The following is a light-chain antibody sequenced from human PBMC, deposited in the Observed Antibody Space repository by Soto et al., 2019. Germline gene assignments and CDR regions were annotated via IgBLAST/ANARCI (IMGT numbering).Light chain of an antibody. CDR1: QSISDT. CDR3: QPYNNLPWT. Sequence: DIVITQSPANQSVTPGGRATLSCRASQSISDTLAWYQQKPGQAPRLLIYGASRRATGFPARFSGSGSGTDFTLTISSLQSEDFAVYYCQPYNNLPWTSVQGTKVDIK. V-gene: IGKV3-15*01. J-gene: IGKJ1*01. CDR2: GAS.